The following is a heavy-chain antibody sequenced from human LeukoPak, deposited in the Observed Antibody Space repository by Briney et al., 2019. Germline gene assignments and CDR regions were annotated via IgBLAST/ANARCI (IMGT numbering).Heavy chain of an antibody. CDR2: INHSGST. V-gene: IGHV4-34*01. J-gene: IGHJ4*02. D-gene: IGHD1-7*01. CDR3: ARGHLRTGTREFDY. CDR1: GGSFNDYF. Sequence: PSETLSLTCAVYGGSFNDYFWSWIRQPPGKGLDWIGEINHSGSTKYTASLKSRVAISVDTSKNQFSLKLNSVTAADTAVYFCARGHLRTGTREFDYWGQGTLVTASS.